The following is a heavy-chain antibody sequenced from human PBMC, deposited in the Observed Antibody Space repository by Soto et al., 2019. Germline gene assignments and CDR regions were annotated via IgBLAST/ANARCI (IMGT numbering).Heavy chain of an antibody. CDR3: AAAEGEGFDY. CDR2: IIVGSGIT. D-gene: IGHD3-16*01. V-gene: IGHV1-58*01. Sequence: SVKVSCKASGFTFTNSAVQWVRQARGQGLEWVGWIIVGSGITNYGQKFHERVTIARDVSSSTVSMELSRLRSEDTAVYYCAAAEGEGFDYWGPGNLVTVSS. J-gene: IGHJ4*02. CDR1: GFTFTNSA.